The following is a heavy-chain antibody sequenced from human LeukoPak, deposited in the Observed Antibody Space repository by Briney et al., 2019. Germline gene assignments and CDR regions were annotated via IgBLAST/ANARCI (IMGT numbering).Heavy chain of an antibody. V-gene: IGHV3-23*01. CDR3: AKVSGVAVRGVTRD. Sequence: GGSLRLSCAASGFTFSSYAMSWVRQAPGKGLEWVSAISGSGGSTYYADSVKGRFTISRDNSKNTLYLRMNSLRAEDTAVYYCAKVSGVAVRGVTRDWGQGTLVTVSS. CDR1: GFTFSSYA. D-gene: IGHD3-10*01. J-gene: IGHJ4*02. CDR2: ISGSGGST.